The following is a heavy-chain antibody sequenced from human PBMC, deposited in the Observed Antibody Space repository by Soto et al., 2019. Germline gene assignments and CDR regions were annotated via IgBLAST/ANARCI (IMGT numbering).Heavy chain of an antibody. CDR3: ARGRNY. CDR1: GGSFSGYY. V-gene: IGHV4-34*01. CDR2: INHSGST. Sequence: SETLSLTCAVYGGSFSGYYWSWIRQPPGKGLEWIGEINHSGSTNYNPSLKSRVTISVDTSKNQFSLKLSSVTAADTAVYYCARGRNYWGQGTLVTVSS. J-gene: IGHJ4*02.